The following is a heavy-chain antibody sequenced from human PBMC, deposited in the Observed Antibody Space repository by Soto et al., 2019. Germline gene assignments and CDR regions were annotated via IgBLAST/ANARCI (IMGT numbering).Heavy chain of an antibody. J-gene: IGHJ6*03. V-gene: IGHV4-31*03. Sequence: TSETLSLTCTVSGGSISSGGYYWSWIRQHPGKGLEWIGYIYYSGSTYYNPSLKSRVTISVDTSKNQFSLKLSSVTAADTAVYYCARVVPAANYYYYYYMDVWGKGTTVTVSS. CDR2: IYYSGST. D-gene: IGHD2-2*01. CDR3: ARVVPAANYYYYYYMDV. CDR1: GGSISSGGYY.